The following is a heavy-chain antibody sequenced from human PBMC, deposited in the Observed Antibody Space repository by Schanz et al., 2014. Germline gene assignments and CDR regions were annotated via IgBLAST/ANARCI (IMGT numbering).Heavy chain of an antibody. Sequence: QVQLVQSGAEVKKPGSSMKVSCKASGGTFSTYPINWLRQATGQGLEWMGWMNPNSGNTGYAQKFQGRVTMTRNTSISTAYMELSSLRSEDTAVYYCARLGTGMAVAGSVIDSYYYYMDVWGEGTTVTVSS. J-gene: IGHJ6*03. CDR1: GGTFSTYP. V-gene: IGHV1-8*02. CDR3: ARLGTGMAVAGSVIDSYYYYMDV. CDR2: MNPNSGNT. D-gene: IGHD6-19*01.